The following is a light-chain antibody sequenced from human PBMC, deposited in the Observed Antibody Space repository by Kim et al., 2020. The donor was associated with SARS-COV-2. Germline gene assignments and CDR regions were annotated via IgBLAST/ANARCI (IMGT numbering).Light chain of an antibody. Sequence: DIQMTQSPSSLSASVGDRVTITCRASQSISSYLNWYQQKPGKAPKLLIYAASSLQSGVPSRFSGSGSGTDFTLTISSLQPEEFATYYCKQRASFGQGTKLEI. V-gene: IGKV1-39*01. CDR3: KQRAS. CDR2: AAS. J-gene: IGKJ2*01. CDR1: QSISSY.